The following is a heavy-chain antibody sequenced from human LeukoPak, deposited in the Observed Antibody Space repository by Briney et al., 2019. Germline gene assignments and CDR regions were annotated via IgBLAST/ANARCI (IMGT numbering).Heavy chain of an antibody. D-gene: IGHD3-22*01. V-gene: IGHV3-9*01. J-gene: IGHJ4*02. CDR2: ISWSSGSI. Sequence: GRSLRLSCAASGFTFDDYAMQWVRQAPGKGLEWVSGISWSSGSIGYAGSVKGRFTISRDNAKNSLYLQMNSLRAEDTALYYCTKDGNYDSSGYIDYWGQGTLVTVSS. CDR3: TKDGNYDSSGYIDY. CDR1: GFTFDDYA.